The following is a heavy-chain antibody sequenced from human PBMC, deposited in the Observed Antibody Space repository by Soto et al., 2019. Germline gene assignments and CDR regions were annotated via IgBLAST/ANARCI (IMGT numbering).Heavy chain of an antibody. J-gene: IGHJ4*02. CDR2: VSSDGGST. CDR1: GFTFSDYA. V-gene: IGHV3-64*01. Sequence: GGSLRLSCAASGFTFSDYAMHWVRQAPGKGLEYVSAVSSDGGSTYYASSVKGRFTISRDNSKNTVYLQMGSLRAEDMAVYYCAARRCSSRRCFQFDYWGQGTLVTVSS. D-gene: IGHD2-2*01. CDR3: AARRCSSRRCFQFDY.